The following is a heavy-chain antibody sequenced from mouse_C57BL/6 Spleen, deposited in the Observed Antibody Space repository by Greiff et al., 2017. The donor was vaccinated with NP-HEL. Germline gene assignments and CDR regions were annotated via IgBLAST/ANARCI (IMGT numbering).Heavy chain of an antibody. CDR1: GYAFSSSW. J-gene: IGHJ1*03. Sequence: QVQLQQSGPELVKPGASVKISCKASGYAFSSSWMNWVKQRPGKGLEWIGRLYPGDGGPNYTGKFKGKAKLTAYKSSSTASTQFSCLTSEDSAVYVCARGIWVVDWYFDVWGTGTTVTVSS. V-gene: IGHV1-82*01. CDR2: LYPGDGGP. CDR3: ARGIWVVDWYFDV. D-gene: IGHD1-1*01.